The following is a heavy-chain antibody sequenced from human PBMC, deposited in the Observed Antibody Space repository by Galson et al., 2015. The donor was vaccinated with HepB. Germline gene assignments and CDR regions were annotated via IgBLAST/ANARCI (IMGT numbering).Heavy chain of an antibody. D-gene: IGHD4-23*01. CDR3: ARETSTVVTPGDY. CDR2: IIPILGIA. J-gene: IGHJ4*02. V-gene: IGHV1-69*04. CDR1: GGTFSSYT. Sequence: SVKVSCKASGGTFSSYTISWVRQAPGQGLEWMGRIIPILGIANYAQKFQGRVTITADKSTSTAYMELSSLRSEDTAVYYCARETSTVVTPGDYWGQGTLVTVSS.